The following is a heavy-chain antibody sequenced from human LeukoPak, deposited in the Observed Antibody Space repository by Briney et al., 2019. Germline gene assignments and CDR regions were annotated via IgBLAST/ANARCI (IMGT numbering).Heavy chain of an antibody. J-gene: IGHJ3*02. CDR2: MSPNSGKT. CDR1: GYTFTSHD. V-gene: IGHV1-8*01. D-gene: IGHD2-15*01. Sequence: ASVKVSCKASGYTFTSHDINWVRQATGQGLEWMGWMSPNSGKTGYAQKFQGRVTMTRDTSIDTAYMELSSLRSDDTAVYYCARDDIVVAGDAFDIWGQGTMVTVSS. CDR3: ARDDIVVAGDAFDI.